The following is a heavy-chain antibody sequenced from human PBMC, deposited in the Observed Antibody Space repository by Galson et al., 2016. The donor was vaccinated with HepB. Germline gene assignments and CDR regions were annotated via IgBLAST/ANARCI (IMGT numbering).Heavy chain of an antibody. CDR1: GFTFSSYA. J-gene: IGHJ2*01. Sequence: SLRLSCAASGFTFSSYAMTWVRQAPGKGLDWVSTISGSGDETNYADSVKGRFTFSRDNSKNTLYLQMTSPRAEDTAVYYCASGIAVTTSNSFWYFDLWGRGTLV. CDR2: ISGSGDET. D-gene: IGHD3-10*01. CDR3: ASGIAVTTSNSFWYFDL. V-gene: IGHV3-23*01.